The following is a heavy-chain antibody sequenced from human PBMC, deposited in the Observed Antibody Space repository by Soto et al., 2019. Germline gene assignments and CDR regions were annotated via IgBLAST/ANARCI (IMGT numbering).Heavy chain of an antibody. CDR1: GDSISSYY. V-gene: IGHV4-59*01. CDR3: ARWPHPFMWRETIAVAGIDC. CDR2: IYYSGST. Sequence: QVQLQESGAGLVKPSETLSLTCTVSGDSISSYYWSWIRQPPGKGLEWIGYIYYSGSTNYNPSLKSRVTISVDTSKNQFSLKLSSVTAADTAVYYCARWPHPFMWRETIAVAGIDCWGQGTLVTVSS. D-gene: IGHD6-19*01. J-gene: IGHJ4*02.